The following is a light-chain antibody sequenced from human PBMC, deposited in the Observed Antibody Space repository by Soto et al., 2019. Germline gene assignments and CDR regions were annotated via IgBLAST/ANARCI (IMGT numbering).Light chain of an antibody. Sequence: DIQMTQSPSSLSASVGDRVTITCRASQSISSWLAWYQQKPGKAPKLLIFDAFSLESGVPSRFSGSRSGTEFTLTISSLQPDDYATYYCQQYNSYRAFGQGTKVDIK. J-gene: IGKJ1*01. CDR3: QQYNSYRA. V-gene: IGKV1-5*01. CDR1: QSISSW. CDR2: DAF.